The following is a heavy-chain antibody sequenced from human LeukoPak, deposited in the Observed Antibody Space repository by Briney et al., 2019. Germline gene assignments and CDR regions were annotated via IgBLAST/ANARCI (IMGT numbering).Heavy chain of an antibody. CDR2: INPSGGST. CDR1: GYTFTSYY. V-gene: IGHV1-46*01. J-gene: IGHJ6*02. D-gene: IGHD5-12*01. CDR3: ARIIRGYGNYYYYYGMDV. Sequence: GASVKVSCKASGYTFTSYYMHWVRQAPGQGLEWMGIINPSGGSTSYAQKFQGRVTMTRDTSTSTVYMELSSLRSEDTAVYYCARIIRGYGNYYYYYGMDVWGQGTTVTVSS.